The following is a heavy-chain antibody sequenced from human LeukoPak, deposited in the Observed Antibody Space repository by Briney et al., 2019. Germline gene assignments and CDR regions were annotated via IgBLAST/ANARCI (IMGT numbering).Heavy chain of an antibody. D-gene: IGHD3-10*02. CDR1: GFTFSSYS. CDR3: AELGITMIGGV. J-gene: IGHJ6*04. CDR2: ISSSSSYI. Sequence: SGGSLRLSCAASGFTFSSYSMNWVRQAPGKGLEWVSSISSSSSYIYYADSVKGRFTISRDNAKNSLYLQMNSLRAEDTAVYYCAELGITMIGGVWGKGTTVIISS. V-gene: IGHV3-21*01.